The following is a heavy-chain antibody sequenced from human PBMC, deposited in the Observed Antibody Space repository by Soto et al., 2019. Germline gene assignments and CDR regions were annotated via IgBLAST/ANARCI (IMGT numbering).Heavy chain of an antibody. Sequence: QVHLVQSGAEVKRPGASVKVSCKASGYTFTDYYIHWVRQAPGQGLEWMGWINSDSGGTNYTQKFQGWVTTTRDTSIATAYLHLSRLKSDDTAVYFCARAPLRDYVWGNLHHWGQGTLVAVSS. CDR1: GYTFTDYY. D-gene: IGHD3-16*01. CDR2: INSDSGGT. V-gene: IGHV1-2*04. J-gene: IGHJ5*02. CDR3: ARAPLRDYVWGNLHH.